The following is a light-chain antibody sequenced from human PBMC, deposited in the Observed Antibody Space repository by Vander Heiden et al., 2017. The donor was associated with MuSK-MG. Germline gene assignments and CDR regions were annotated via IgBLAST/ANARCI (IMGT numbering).Light chain of an antibody. CDR2: DVT. J-gene: IGLJ2*01. V-gene: IGLV2-11*01. Sequence: QSALTQPRSVSGSPGQSVTISCTGTSSDVGGYNYVSWYQEHPGKAPKLIIYDVTQRPSGVPDRFSGSKSGNTASLTISGLQAEGEADYYCCSYAGTYTFVVFGGGTKLTVL. CDR1: SSDVGGYNY. CDR3: CSYAGTYTFVV.